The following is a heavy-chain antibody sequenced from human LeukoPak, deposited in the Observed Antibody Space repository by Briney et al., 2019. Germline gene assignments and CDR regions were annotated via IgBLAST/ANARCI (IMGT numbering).Heavy chain of an antibody. J-gene: IGHJ6*02. CDR3: TRVQAGRSGLMDV. D-gene: IGHD2-8*02. CDR1: GFSLSGYW. Sequence: GGSLRLSCAAPGFSLSGYWMHWVRQAPGKGLVWVSRISPEGSGTTYADSVKGRFTISRDNSKNTLYLQMNSLRDEDAAVYHCTRVQAGRSGLMDVWGRGTTVTVSS. V-gene: IGHV3-74*01. CDR2: ISPEGSGT.